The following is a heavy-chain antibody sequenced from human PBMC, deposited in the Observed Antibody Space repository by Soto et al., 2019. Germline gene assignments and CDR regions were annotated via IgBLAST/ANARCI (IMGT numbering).Heavy chain of an antibody. CDR3: AKQTITAGMKYFDP. V-gene: IGHV3-23*01. D-gene: IGHD1-20*01. CDR2: ISGTGATT. CDR1: GFFFSAYW. Sequence: PGVSLRLSYAASGFFFSAYWMSWVRQAPGKGLEWVSAISGTGATTLYADSVEGRFSISRDNFRNMLYLQMNSLRVEDTAVYYCAKQTITAGMKYFDPWGQGALVTVSS. J-gene: IGHJ5*02.